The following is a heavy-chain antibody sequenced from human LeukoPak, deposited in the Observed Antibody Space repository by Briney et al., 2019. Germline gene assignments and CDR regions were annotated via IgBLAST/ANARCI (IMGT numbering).Heavy chain of an antibody. CDR2: INPNSGGT. CDR1: GYTFTSYD. CDR3: ARDSPVYCSSTSCPPKGYYGMDV. J-gene: IGHJ6*02. Sequence: ASVKVSCKASGYTFTSYDINWVRQAPGQGLEWMGWINPNSGGTNYAQKFQGWVTMTRDTSISTAYMELSRLRSDDTAVYYCARDSPVYCSSTSCPPKGYYGMDVWGQGTTVTVSS. V-gene: IGHV1-2*04. D-gene: IGHD2-2*01.